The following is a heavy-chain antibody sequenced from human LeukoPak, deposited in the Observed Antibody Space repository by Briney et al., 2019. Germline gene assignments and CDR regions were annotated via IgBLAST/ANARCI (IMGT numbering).Heavy chain of an antibody. V-gene: IGHV3-23*01. Sequence: GGPLRLSCAASGFTFSSYDMSWVRQAPGSGLEWVSGITGSGGSTYYADSVKGRFTISRDNSKNTLYLQMNSLRAEDTAVYYCAKTRFVITMSDAFDIWGQGTMVTVSS. J-gene: IGHJ3*02. CDR1: GFTFSSYD. CDR2: ITGSGGST. D-gene: IGHD3-10*02. CDR3: AKTRFVITMSDAFDI.